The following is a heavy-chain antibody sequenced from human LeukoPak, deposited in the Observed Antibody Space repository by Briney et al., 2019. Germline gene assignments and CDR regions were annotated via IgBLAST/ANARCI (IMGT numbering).Heavy chain of an antibody. Sequence: NPSETLSLTCTVSGGSISSGDYYWDWIRQPPGKGLEWIGYIYYSGSTYYNPSLKSRVTISVDTSKTQFSLKLSSVTAADTAVYYCARARYGDPGLFDNWGQGTLVTVSS. CDR1: GGSISSGDYY. J-gene: IGHJ4*02. V-gene: IGHV4-30-4*01. CDR2: IYYSGST. D-gene: IGHD4-17*01. CDR3: ARARYGDPGLFDN.